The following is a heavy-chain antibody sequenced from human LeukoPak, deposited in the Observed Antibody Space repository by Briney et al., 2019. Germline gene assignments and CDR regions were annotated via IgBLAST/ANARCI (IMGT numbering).Heavy chain of an antibody. J-gene: IGHJ4*02. CDR1: GFTFSSYA. Sequence: GGSLRPSCAASGFTFSSYAMSWVRQAPGKGLEWVSAISGSGGSTYYADSVKGRFTISRDNSKNTLYPQMNSLRAEDTAVYYCAKDLVVVVPAAIERDYWGQGTLVTVSS. CDR2: ISGSGGST. D-gene: IGHD2-2*02. CDR3: AKDLVVVVPAAIERDY. V-gene: IGHV3-23*01.